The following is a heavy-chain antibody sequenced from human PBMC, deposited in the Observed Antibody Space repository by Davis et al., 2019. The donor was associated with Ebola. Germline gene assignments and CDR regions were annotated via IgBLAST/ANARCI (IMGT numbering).Heavy chain of an antibody. Sequence: GGSLRLSCAASGFTFSSYAMHWVRQAPGKGLEWVSYISSSSSTIYYADSVKGRFTISRDNAKNSLYLQMNSLRDEDTAVYYCARDSLYTAMVPRLGYWGQGTLVTVSS. D-gene: IGHD5-18*01. J-gene: IGHJ4*02. CDR1: GFTFSSYA. CDR3: ARDSLYTAMVPRLGY. CDR2: ISSSSSTI. V-gene: IGHV3-48*02.